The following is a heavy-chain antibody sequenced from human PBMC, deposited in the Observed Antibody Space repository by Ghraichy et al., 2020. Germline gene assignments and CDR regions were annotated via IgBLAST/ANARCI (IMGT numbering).Heavy chain of an antibody. CDR3: ARAFLLVPAAISWFDP. Sequence: SETLSLTCAVSGGSISSGGYSWSWIRQPPGKGLEWIGYIYHSGSTYYNPSLKSRVTISVDRSKNQFSLKLSSVTAADTAVYYCARAFLLVPAAISWFDPWGQGTLVTVSS. CDR2: IYHSGST. V-gene: IGHV4-30-2*01. D-gene: IGHD2-2*02. J-gene: IGHJ5*02. CDR1: GGSISSGGYS.